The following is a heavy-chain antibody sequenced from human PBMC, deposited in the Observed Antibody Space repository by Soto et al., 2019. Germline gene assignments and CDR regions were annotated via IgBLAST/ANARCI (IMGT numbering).Heavy chain of an antibody. CDR2: ISGSGGST. CDR3: AKKAPRGGQLGYFDS. J-gene: IGHJ4*02. V-gene: IGHV3-23*01. D-gene: IGHD6-6*01. Sequence: GGSLSLSCAASGFTFSSYAMSWVRQAPGKGLEWVSAISGSGGSTFYEDSVKGRFTITRDNPKNTLYMQMNSLRAEDTAVYFCAKKAPRGGQLGYFDSWGQGTLVTVSS. CDR1: GFTFSSYA.